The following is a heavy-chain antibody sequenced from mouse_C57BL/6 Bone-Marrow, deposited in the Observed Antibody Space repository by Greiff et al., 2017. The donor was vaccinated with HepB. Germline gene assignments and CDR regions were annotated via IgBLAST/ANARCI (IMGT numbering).Heavy chain of an antibody. CDR1: GFTFSSYA. Sequence: EVMLVESGEGLVKPGGSLKLSCAASGFTFSSYAMSWVRQTPEKRLEWVAYISSGGDYIYYADTVKGRFTISRDNARNTLYLQMSSLKSEDTAMYYCTRATTVVAPAAYWGQGTLVTVSA. V-gene: IGHV5-9-1*02. CDR3: TRATTVVAPAAY. D-gene: IGHD1-1*01. CDR2: ISSGGDYI. J-gene: IGHJ3*01.